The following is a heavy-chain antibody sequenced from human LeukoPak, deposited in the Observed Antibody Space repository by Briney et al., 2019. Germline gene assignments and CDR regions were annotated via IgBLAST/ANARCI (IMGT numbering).Heavy chain of an antibody. Sequence: ASVTVSCKASGYTFTGYYIHWVRQAPGQGLEWMGWINPNSGNTGYAQKFQGRVTMTRNTSISTAYMELSSLRSEDTAVYYCARGVVAANYWGQGTLVTVSS. V-gene: IGHV1-8*02. CDR2: INPNSGNT. J-gene: IGHJ4*02. CDR3: ARGVVAANY. D-gene: IGHD2-15*01. CDR1: GYTFTGYY.